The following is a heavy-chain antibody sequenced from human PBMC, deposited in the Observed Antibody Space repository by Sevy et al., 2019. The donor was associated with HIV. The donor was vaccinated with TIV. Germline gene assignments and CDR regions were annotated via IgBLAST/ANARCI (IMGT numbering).Heavy chain of an antibody. CDR1: GFTFSSYA. CDR2: ISGSGGST. D-gene: IGHD5-18*01. Sequence: GGSLRLSCADSGFTFSSYAMSWGRQAPGKGLEWVSAISGSGGSTYYEDSVKGRFTICRDNSKNKVYLQMNSRRAEDTTVYCSAKKMSGYSYGYVSLPDYWGQGSRVTIS. V-gene: IGHV3-23*01. CDR3: AKKMSGYSYGYVSLPDY. J-gene: IGHJ4*02.